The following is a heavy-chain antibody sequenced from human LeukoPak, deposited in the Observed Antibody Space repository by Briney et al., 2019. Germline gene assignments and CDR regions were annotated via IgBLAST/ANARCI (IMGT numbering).Heavy chain of an antibody. D-gene: IGHD3-9*01. Sequence: SETLSLTCTVSGGSISSYYWSWIRQPPGQGLEWIGYIYYSGSTNYNPSLKSRVTISVDTSKNQFSLKLSSVTAADTAVYYCARSPPSLDDAFDIWGQGTMVTVSS. V-gene: IGHV4-59*01. CDR1: GGSISSYY. CDR3: ARSPPSLDDAFDI. CDR2: IYYSGST. J-gene: IGHJ3*02.